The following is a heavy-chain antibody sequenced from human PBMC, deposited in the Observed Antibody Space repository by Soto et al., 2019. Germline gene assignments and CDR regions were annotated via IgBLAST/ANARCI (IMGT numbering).Heavy chain of an antibody. J-gene: IGHJ4*01. CDR3: ARKLGYSDGEGFSLGY. D-gene: IGHD2-8*02. V-gene: IGHV1-2*02. CDR2: INPDNGDT. Sequence: QVQLVQSGAEVKKPGASVKVSCKASGYTFIGYYIQWVRQAPGQRPEWMGWINPDNGDTKYAQKFQGRVTMTRDTASTKVFMELRGLTSDDTAVYFCARKLGYSDGEGFSLGYWGQGTPVTVSS. CDR1: GYTFIGYY.